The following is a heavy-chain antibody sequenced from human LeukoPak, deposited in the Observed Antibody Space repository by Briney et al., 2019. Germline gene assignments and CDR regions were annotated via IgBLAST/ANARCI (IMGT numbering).Heavy chain of an antibody. CDR3: VREGRGRSGTNAYDI. D-gene: IGHD6-19*01. CDR2: IGTSGDT. J-gene: IGHJ3*02. V-gene: IGHV3-13*01. CDR1: GFIFSRYE. Sequence: GGSLRLSCASSGFIFSRYEMHWVRQGTGKRLEWVSAIGTSGDTFYAGSVKGRFTISRENAKDSLYLQMNSLSAGDTAVYYCVREGRGRSGTNAYDIWGQGTVVSVST.